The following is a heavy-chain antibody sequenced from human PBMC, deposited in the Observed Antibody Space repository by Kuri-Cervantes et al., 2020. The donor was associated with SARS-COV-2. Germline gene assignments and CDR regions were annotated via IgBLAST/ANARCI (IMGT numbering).Heavy chain of an antibody. Sequence: GESLKISCKGSGYSFTSYWIGWVRQMPGKGLEWVGIIYPGDSDTRYSPSFQGQVTISADKSISTAYLQWSSLKASDTAMYYCARLNYPYCSSTSCTTGAFDIWGQGTMVTVSS. CDR3: ARLNYPYCSSTSCTTGAFDI. J-gene: IGHJ3*02. D-gene: IGHD2-2*01. CDR2: IYPGDSDT. CDR1: GYSFTSYW. V-gene: IGHV5-51*01.